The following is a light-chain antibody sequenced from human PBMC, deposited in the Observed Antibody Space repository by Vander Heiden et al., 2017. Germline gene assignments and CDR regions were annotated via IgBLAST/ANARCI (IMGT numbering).Light chain of an antibody. J-gene: IGKJ1*01. CDR2: GAS. CDR3: QQYDNWWT. CDR1: QSVSSN. Sequence: EIVMTQSPATLSVSAGERATLSCRASQSVSSNLAWYQQKPGQAPSLLIYGASTRATGIPARFRGSGSGTEFTLTISSRQSEDFAVYYCQQYDNWWTFGQGTKVEVK. V-gene: IGKV3-15*01.